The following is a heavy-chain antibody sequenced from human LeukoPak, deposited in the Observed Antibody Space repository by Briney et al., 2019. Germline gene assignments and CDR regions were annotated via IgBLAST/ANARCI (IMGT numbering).Heavy chain of an antibody. CDR2: ISGSGGST. Sequence: GGSLRLSCAVSGFTFSSYAMSWVRQAPGKGLEWVSAISGSGGSTYYADSVKGRFTISRDNSKNTLYLQMNSLRAEDTAVYYCASPLLRFLEWSYWGQGTLATVSS. V-gene: IGHV3-23*01. D-gene: IGHD3-3*01. CDR3: ASPLLRFLEWSY. J-gene: IGHJ4*02. CDR1: GFTFSSYA.